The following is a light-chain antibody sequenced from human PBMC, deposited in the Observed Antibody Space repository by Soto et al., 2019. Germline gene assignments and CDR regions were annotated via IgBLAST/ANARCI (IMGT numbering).Light chain of an antibody. CDR2: ATS. Sequence: DIQLTQSPSSLYASVEDRVTITCRSSQSISIYLNWYRQRPGRAPELLLYATSQLQDGVPSRFSGRRSGTDFTLTISGLQPEDSATYYCQQTYNTPRTFGPGTKLEIK. CDR1: QSISIY. J-gene: IGKJ2*01. CDR3: QQTYNTPRT. V-gene: IGKV1-39*01.